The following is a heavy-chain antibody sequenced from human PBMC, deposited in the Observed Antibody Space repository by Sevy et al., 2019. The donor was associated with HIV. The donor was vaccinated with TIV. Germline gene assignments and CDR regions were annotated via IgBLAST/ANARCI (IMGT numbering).Heavy chain of an antibody. CDR1: GFTFSSFN. J-gene: IGHJ4*02. D-gene: IGHD1-26*01. V-gene: IGHV3-21*06. CDR2: ISGLSNYI. Sequence: GGSLRLSCAASGFTFSSFNMNWVRQAPGKELEWVSSISGLSNYIYYAESLKGRFIISRDNAKNTLYLQMNSLRADDTAVYYCARGPPDGSYDYFDYWGQGTLVTVSS. CDR3: ARGPPDGSYDYFDY.